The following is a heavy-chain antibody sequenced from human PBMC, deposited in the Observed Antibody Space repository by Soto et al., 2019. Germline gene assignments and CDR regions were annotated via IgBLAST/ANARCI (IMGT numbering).Heavy chain of an antibody. CDR1: RDSISSYY. V-gene: IGHV4-59*01. Sequence: QVQLQESGPGLVKPSETLSLTCTVSRDSISSYYWNWIRQPPGKGLEWIVYIYYTGSANYNPSLKSRVTISIDTSKNQFSLMRSSVTAADTAVYYCARDKSPAGTPQFDPWGQGTLVTVSS. J-gene: IGHJ5*02. D-gene: IGHD6-13*01. CDR2: IYYTGSA. CDR3: ARDKSPAGTPQFDP.